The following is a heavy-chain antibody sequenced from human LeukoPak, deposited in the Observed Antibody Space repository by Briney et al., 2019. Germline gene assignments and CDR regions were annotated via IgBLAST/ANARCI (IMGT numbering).Heavy chain of an antibody. CDR3: ARRSVWGSYRPTWFDP. CDR2: INHSGST. D-gene: IGHD3-16*02. J-gene: IGHJ5*02. Sequence: SETLSLTCAVYGGSFSGYYWSWIRQPPGKGLEWIGEINHSGSTNYNPSLKSRVTISVDTSKNQFSLKLSSVTAADTAVYYCARRSVWGSYRPTWFDPWGQGTLVTVSS. V-gene: IGHV4-34*01. CDR1: GGSFSGYY.